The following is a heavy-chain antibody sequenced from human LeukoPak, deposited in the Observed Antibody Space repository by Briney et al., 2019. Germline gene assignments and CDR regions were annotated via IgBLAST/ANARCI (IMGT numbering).Heavy chain of an antibody. V-gene: IGHV1-2*06. CDR1: GYTFTGYY. J-gene: IGHJ4*02. D-gene: IGHD3-22*01. CDR3: ARDLYYYDSGGYWVYYFDY. CDR2: INPNSGGT. Sequence: GASVKVSCKASGYTFTGYYMHWVRQAPGQGLEWMGRINPNSGGTNYAQKFQGRVTMTRDTSISTAYMELSRLRSDDTAVYYCARDLYYYDSGGYWVYYFDYWGQGTLVTVSS.